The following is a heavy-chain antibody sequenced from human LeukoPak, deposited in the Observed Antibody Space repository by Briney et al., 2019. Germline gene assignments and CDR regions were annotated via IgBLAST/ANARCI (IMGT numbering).Heavy chain of an antibody. CDR3: AKGGGYEAQYYYYYLDV. CDR2: ISTDGSA. CDR1: GVIVSNSY. D-gene: IGHD5-12*01. J-gene: IGHJ6*03. V-gene: IGHV3-53*05. Sequence: HPGGSLRLSCAASGVIVSNSYMTWVRQAPGKGLECVSVISTDGSAYYADSVKGRFTISRDNSKNTLYLQMKSLRAEDTAVYYCAKGGGYEAQYYYYYLDVWGKGTTVTISS.